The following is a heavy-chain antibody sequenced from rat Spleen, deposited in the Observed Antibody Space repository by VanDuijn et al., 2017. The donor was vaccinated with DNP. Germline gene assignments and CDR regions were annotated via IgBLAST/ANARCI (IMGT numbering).Heavy chain of an antibody. V-gene: IGHV5-31*01. D-gene: IGHD1-2*01. CDR1: GFTFNNYW. CDR2: ISYNGGTP. Sequence: EVQLVESGGGLVQPGRSLKLSCVPSGFTFNNYWMTWIRQAPGKGLEWVATISYNGGTPYYRDSVKGRFTISRDNAQSTLYLQMNSLRSEDTATYYCTRAAISTDYFDYWGQGVMVTVSS. CDR3: TRAAISTDYFDY. J-gene: IGHJ2*01.